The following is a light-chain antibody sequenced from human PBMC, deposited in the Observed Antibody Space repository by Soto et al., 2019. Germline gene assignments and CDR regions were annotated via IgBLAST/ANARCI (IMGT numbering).Light chain of an antibody. Sequence: AIQLTQSPSSLSASVGDRVTITCRASQDITSALAWYQQKPGKAPNLLIYAASSLKSGVPSRFSGSGSGTDFTLTISSLQPEDFATYYCQQFNSYVITFGQGIRLETK. CDR1: QDITSA. V-gene: IGKV1-13*02. CDR3: QQFNSYVIT. J-gene: IGKJ5*01. CDR2: AAS.